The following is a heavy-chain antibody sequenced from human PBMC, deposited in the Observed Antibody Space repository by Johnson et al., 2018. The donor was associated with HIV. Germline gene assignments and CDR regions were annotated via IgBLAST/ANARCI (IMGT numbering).Heavy chain of an antibody. CDR2: IYSGGST. J-gene: IGHJ3*02. V-gene: IGHV3-53*01. CDR1: GFTVSSTY. CDR3: AKERGYDSSGYNRWYVPDAFDI. Sequence: VQLVESGGGLIQPGGSLRLSCAASGFTVSSTYMSWVRQAPGKGLEWVSAIYSGGSTHYADSVKGRFTISRDNSRNTMYLQMNSLRAEDTAVYYCAKERGYDSSGYNRWYVPDAFDIWGQGTMVTVSS. D-gene: IGHD3-22*01.